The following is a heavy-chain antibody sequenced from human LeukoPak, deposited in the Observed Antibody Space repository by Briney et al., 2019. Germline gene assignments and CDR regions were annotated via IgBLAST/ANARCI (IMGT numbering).Heavy chain of an antibody. Sequence: TGGSLRLSCAASGFTLSSFGISWVRQAPGKGLEWVSSINAIGDTTYYADSVKGRFTISRDNSKNTLYLQMNSLRAEDTAVYYCAKDLRLWYGEADWFDPWGQGTLVTVSS. V-gene: IGHV3-23*01. CDR1: GFTLSSFG. CDR2: INAIGDTT. D-gene: IGHD3-10*01. J-gene: IGHJ5*02. CDR3: AKDLRLWYGEADWFDP.